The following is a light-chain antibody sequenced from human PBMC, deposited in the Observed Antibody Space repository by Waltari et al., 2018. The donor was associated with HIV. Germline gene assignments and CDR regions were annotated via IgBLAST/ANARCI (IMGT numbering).Light chain of an antibody. CDR3: SSYTSTTTPFV. V-gene: IGLV2-14*01. CDR2: EVS. Sequence: SALTQPASVSGSPGQSITISCTGTSSDVGGYNYVSWYQQHPGKAPKFMIYEVSNRPSGVSNRFSGSKSGNTASLTISGLRAEDEADYYCSSYTSTTTPFVFGTGT. J-gene: IGLJ1*01. CDR1: SSDVGGYNY.